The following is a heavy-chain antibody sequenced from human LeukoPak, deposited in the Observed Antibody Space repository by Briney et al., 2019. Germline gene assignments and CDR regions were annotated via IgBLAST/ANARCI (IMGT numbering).Heavy chain of an antibody. CDR1: GYTFSSYP. CDR3: ARGGGARLRYPFDY. J-gene: IGHJ4*02. CDR2: IDTNTGNP. Sequence: GASVKVSCKASGYTFSSYPMIWVRQAPGQGLEWTGWIDTNTGNPSNAQDFTGRFVFSLDTSVSTTFLYINNLKADDTAVYYCARGGGARLRYPFDYWGQGTLVTVSS. V-gene: IGHV7-4-1*02. D-gene: IGHD3-16*01.